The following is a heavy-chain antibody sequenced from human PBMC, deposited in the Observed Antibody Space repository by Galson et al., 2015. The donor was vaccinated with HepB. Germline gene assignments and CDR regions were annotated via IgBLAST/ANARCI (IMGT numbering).Heavy chain of an antibody. CDR3: ARDHPHSGCDY. CDR2: IYSGGST. J-gene: IGHJ4*02. Sequence: SLRLSCAASGFTVSSNYMSWVRQAPGKGLEWVSVIYSGGSTYYADSVKGRFTISRDNSKNTLYLQMNSLRAEDTAVYYCARDHPHSGCDYWGQGTPVTVSS. CDR1: GFTVSSNY. D-gene: IGHD3-10*01. V-gene: IGHV3-53*01.